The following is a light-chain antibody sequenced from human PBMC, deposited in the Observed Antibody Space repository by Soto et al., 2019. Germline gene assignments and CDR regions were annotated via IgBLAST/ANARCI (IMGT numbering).Light chain of an antibody. CDR3: QQSYSTPPKEILYT. CDR2: AAS. V-gene: IGKV1-39*01. J-gene: IGKJ2*01. CDR1: QSISSY. Sequence: DIQMTQSPSSLSASVGDRVTITCRASQSISSYLNWYQQKPGKAPKLLIYAASSLQSGVPSRFSGSGSGTDFTLTISSLQPEDFATYYCQQSYSTPPKEILYTFCQGTKLEIK.